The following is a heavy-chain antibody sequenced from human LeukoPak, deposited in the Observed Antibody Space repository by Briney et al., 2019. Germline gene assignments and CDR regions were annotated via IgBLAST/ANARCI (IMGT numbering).Heavy chain of an antibody. CDR3: AREGSYDGSTMWYFYY. CDR2: IYSGGTI. V-gene: IGHV3-53*01. Sequence: PGGSLRLSCAASGFTVSSNYMAWVRQAPGKGLEWVSVIYSGGTIYYADSVKGRFTISRDNSKNTLYLQMNSLRAEDTAVYYCAREGSYDGSTMWYFYYWGQGTLVTVSS. D-gene: IGHD3-22*01. J-gene: IGHJ4*02. CDR1: GFTVSSNY.